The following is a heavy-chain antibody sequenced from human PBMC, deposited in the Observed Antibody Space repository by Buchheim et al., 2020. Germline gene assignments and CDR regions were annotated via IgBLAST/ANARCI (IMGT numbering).Heavy chain of an antibody. J-gene: IGHJ4*02. D-gene: IGHD1-20*01. Sequence: EVQLVESGGGLVKPGGSLRLSCAASGFTFSSYSMNWVRQAPGKGLEWVSSISITSSYKYYADSLKGRFTIARDNAKNSLYLQMNSLRAEDTAVYYCAGAVNWNGAPFDYWGQGTL. CDR3: AGAVNWNGAPFDY. CDR1: GFTFSSYS. V-gene: IGHV3-21*02. CDR2: ISITSSYK.